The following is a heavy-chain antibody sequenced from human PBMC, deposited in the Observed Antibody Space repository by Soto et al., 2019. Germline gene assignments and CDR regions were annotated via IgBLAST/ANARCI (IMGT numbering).Heavy chain of an antibody. CDR3: AREDIVATSLPQLDY. CDR2: ISSSSYI. Sequence: GGSLRLSCAASGFTFSSYSMNWVRQAPGKGLEWVSSISSSSYIYYADSVKGRFTISRDNAKNSLYLQMNSLRAEDTAVYYCAREDIVATSLPQLDYWGQGTLVTVSS. CDR1: GFTFSSYS. D-gene: IGHD5-12*01. V-gene: IGHV3-21*01. J-gene: IGHJ4*02.